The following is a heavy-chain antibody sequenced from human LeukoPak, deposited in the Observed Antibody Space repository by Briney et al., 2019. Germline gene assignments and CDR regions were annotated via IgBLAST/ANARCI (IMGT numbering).Heavy chain of an antibody. CDR1: GFTFSSYA. Sequence: GGSLRLSCAASGFTFSSYAMHWVRQAPGKGLEWVAVISYDGSNKYYADSVKGRFTMSRDNSKNTLYLQMNSLRVEDTAVYYCARDRRSSGWYSGFDPWGQGTLVTVSS. D-gene: IGHD6-19*01. J-gene: IGHJ5*02. V-gene: IGHV3-30*14. CDR3: ARDRRSSGWYSGFDP. CDR2: ISYDGSNK.